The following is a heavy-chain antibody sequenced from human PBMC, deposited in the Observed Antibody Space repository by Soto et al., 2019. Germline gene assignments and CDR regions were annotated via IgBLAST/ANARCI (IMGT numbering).Heavy chain of an antibody. CDR1: GDSISSYY. CDR3: ARVVFGAAAGTYKGDDYSRMDV. J-gene: IGHJ6*02. CDR2: MYFSGST. D-gene: IGHD6-13*01. V-gene: IGHV4-59*01. Sequence: QVQLQESGPGLVKPSETLSLTCTVSGDSISSYYWTWIRQPPGKGLEWVGSMYFSGSTNSNPSLKSRVTISVDTSKNQFSLKVSSVTAADTAVYYCARVVFGAAAGTYKGDDYSRMDVWGQGTTVTVSS.